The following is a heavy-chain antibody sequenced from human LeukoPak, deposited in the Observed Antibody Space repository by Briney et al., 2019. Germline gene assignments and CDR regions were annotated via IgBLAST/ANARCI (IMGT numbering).Heavy chain of an antibody. D-gene: IGHD1-1*01. V-gene: IGHV1-69*13. CDR2: IIPIFGTA. CDR1: GGTFSSYA. CDR3: ARGRNGDYYYYYMDV. Sequence: SVKVSCKASGGTFSSYAISWVRQAPGQGLEWMGGIIPIFGTANYAQKFQGRVTITADESTSTAYMELSSLRSEDTAVYYCARGRNGDYYYYYMDVWGKGTTVTISS. J-gene: IGHJ6*03.